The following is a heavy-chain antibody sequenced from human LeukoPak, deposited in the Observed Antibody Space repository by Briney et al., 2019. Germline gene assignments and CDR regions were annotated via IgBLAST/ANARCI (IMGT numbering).Heavy chain of an antibody. J-gene: IGHJ6*02. CDR3: ARLVVAKGPDYYGMDV. D-gene: IGHD2-15*01. CDR1: GGSISSSRYY. V-gene: IGHV4-39*07. Sequence: SETLSLTCTVSGGSISSSRYYWGWIRQPPGKGLEWIGGIYYSGSTDYNPSLKSRVTISVDTSKNQFSLKLSSVTAADTAVYYCARLVVAKGPDYYGMDVWGQGTTVTVSS. CDR2: IYYSGST.